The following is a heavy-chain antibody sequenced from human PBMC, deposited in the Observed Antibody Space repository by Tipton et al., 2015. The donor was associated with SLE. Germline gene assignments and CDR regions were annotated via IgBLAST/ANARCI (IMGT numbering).Heavy chain of an antibody. CDR3: ARGPKGLDY. J-gene: IGHJ4*02. CDR1: GGSVNSGSYY. CDR2: IYSSGST. Sequence: TLSLTCNVSGGSVNSGSYYWSWIRQPPGKGLEWIGRIYSSGSTSYSYSLKSRVTMSIDTSRNQFSLRLKSVTAADTAVYYCARGPKGLDYRGQEMLVTVSS. V-gene: IGHV4-61*01.